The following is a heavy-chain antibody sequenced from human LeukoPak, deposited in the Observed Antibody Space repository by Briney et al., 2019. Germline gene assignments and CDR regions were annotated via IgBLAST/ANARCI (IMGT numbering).Heavy chain of an antibody. CDR2: ISYDGSNK. Sequence: GGPLRLSCAASGFTFSSYGMHWVRQAPGKGLEWVAVISYDGSNKYYADSVKGRFTISRDNSKNTLYLQMNSLRAEDTAVYYCAKDTLGGSERFDYWGQGTLVTVSS. CDR1: GFTFSSYG. CDR3: AKDTLGGSERFDY. D-gene: IGHD1-26*01. V-gene: IGHV3-30*18. J-gene: IGHJ4*01.